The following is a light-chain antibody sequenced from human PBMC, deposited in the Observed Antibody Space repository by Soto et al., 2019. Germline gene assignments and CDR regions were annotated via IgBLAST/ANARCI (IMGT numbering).Light chain of an antibody. J-gene: IGKJ4*01. Sequence: DIQMTQSPSSLSASVGDRVTITCQASQDISNYLNWYQQKPGKAPKILIYDASVLEAGVPSRFSGGGSGTHFTLTISSLQAEDVATSFCQPFDNLPLTFGGGPTVEIK. CDR1: QDISNY. CDR2: DAS. V-gene: IGKV1-33*01. CDR3: QPFDNLPLT.